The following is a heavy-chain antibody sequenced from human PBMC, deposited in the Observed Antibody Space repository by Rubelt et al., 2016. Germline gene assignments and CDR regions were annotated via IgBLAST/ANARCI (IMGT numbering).Heavy chain of an antibody. J-gene: IGHJ4*02. CDR3: ARASMVRGVITPGPYFDY. CDR2: IYYSGST. V-gene: IGHV4-39*07. Sequence: GKGLEWIGSIYYSGSTYYNPSLKSRVTISVDTSKNQFSLKLSSVTAADTAVYYCARASMVRGVITPGPYFDYWGQGTLVTVSS. D-gene: IGHD3-10*01.